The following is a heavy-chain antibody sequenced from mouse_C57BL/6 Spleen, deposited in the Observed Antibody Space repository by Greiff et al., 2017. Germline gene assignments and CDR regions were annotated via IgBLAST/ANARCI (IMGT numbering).Heavy chain of an antibody. CDR1: GFNIQDYY. D-gene: IGHD1-1*01. J-gene: IGHJ4*01. Sequence: EVQLQQSGAELVKPGASVKLSCTASGFNIQDYYMHWVKQRTEQGLEWIGRIDPEDGVTKYAPKFQGKATITADTSSNTAYLQLSSRTSEDTAVYYCARESPITTVVSGAMDYWGQGTSVTVSS. V-gene: IGHV14-2*01. CDR2: IDPEDGVT. CDR3: ARESPITTVVSGAMDY.